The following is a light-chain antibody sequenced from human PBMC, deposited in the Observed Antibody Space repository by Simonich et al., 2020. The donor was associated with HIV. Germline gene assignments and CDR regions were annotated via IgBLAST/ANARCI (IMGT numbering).Light chain of an antibody. V-gene: IGLV3-1*01. CDR3: QAWDSSSV. J-gene: IGLJ2*01. CDR1: KLGDKY. Sequence: SYELTQPPSVSVSPGQTASITCSGDKLGDKYACWYQQKPGQSPVLVIYQDSKRPSGIPERFSGSNSGNTATLTISGTQAMDEADYYCQAWDSSSVFGVGTTLTVL. CDR2: QDS.